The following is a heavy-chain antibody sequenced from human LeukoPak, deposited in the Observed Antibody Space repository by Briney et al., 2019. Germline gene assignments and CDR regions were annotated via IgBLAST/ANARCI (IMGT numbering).Heavy chain of an antibody. CDR1: GFTFSSYE. D-gene: IGHD3-10*02. CDR2: ISSSGSTI. J-gene: IGHJ6*04. CDR3: AELGITMIGGV. Sequence: GGSLRLSCAASGFTFSSYEMNWVPQAPGEGLEWVSYISSSGSTIYYAVSVKGRFTISRDNAKNSLYLQMNSLRAEDTAVYYCAELGITMIGGVWGKGTTVTISS. V-gene: IGHV3-48*03.